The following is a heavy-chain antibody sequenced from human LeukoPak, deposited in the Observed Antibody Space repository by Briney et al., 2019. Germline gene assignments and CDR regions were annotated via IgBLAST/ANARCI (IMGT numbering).Heavy chain of an antibody. Sequence: SETLSLTCIVSGGSISSYFWSWIRQPPGKGLEWIGEINHSGSTNYNPSLKSRVTISVDTSKNQFSLKLSSVTAADTAVYYCARGGGIAARRSPLDYWGQGTLVTVSS. CDR1: GGSISSYF. D-gene: IGHD6-6*01. CDR3: ARGGGIAARRSPLDY. J-gene: IGHJ4*02. V-gene: IGHV4-34*01. CDR2: INHSGST.